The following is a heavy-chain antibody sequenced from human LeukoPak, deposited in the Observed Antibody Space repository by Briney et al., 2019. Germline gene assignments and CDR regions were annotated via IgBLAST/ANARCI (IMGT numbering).Heavy chain of an antibody. V-gene: IGHV3-30*04. CDR1: GCTFSSYA. CDR3: AKEGVTMVRGVPFWFDP. CDR2: ISYDGSNK. Sequence: PWRSLRLSCAASGCTFSSYAMHWVRQAPGKGLEWVAVISYDGSNKYYADSLNGRFTTSRDNSKKTLFLQMNSLVAEATAVYYCAKEGVTMVRGVPFWFDPWGQGTLVTVSS. J-gene: IGHJ5*02. D-gene: IGHD3-10*01.